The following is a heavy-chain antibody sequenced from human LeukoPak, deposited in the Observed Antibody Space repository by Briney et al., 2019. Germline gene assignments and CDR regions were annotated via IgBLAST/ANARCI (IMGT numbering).Heavy chain of an antibody. CDR2: IYYSGGT. V-gene: IGHV4-59*08. CDR3: AVNSTKRTFDI. J-gene: IGHJ3*02. D-gene: IGHD1-1*01. CDR1: GGSMSPFY. Sequence: SETLSLTCTVSGGSMSPFYWSWIRQSPGKGLEWIGSIYYSGGTNYNPSLKSRVTISVDTSKNQFSLELSSVSAADTAVYYCAVNSTKRTFDIWGQGTMVTVSS.